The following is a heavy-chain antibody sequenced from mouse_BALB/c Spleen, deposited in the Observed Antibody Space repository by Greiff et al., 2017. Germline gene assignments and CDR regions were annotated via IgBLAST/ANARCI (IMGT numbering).Heavy chain of an antibody. J-gene: IGHJ4*01. CDR1: GFSLTSYG. CDR3: ARGHSYAMDY. CDR2: IWAGGST. V-gene: IGHV2-9*02. Sequence: VQLQESGPGLVAPSQSLSITCTVSGFSLTSYGVHWVRQPPGKGMEWLGVIWAGGSTNYNSALMSRLSISKDNSKSQVFLKMNSLQTDDTAVYYCARGHSYAMDYWGQGTSVTVSS.